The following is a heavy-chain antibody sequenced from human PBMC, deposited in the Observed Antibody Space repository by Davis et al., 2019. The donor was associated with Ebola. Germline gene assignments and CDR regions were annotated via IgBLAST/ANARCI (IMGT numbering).Heavy chain of an antibody. D-gene: IGHD4-23*01. CDR1: GGYVTSGIHY. J-gene: IGHJ6*02. CDR2: IYYSGST. Sequence: PSETLSLTCTVSGGYVTSGIHYWGWIRQPPGKGLEWIATIYYSGSTYYNPSLKSRVTISVDTSKNQFSLKLSSVTAADTAVYYCAREGTNSQGRGLDVWGQGTTVTVSS. V-gene: IGHV4-39*07. CDR3: AREGTNSQGRGLDV.